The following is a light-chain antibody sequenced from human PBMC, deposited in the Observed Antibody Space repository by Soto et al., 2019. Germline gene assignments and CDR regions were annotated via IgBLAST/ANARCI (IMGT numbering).Light chain of an antibody. J-gene: IGKJ1*01. CDR2: AAS. CDR3: QQYADWPKT. Sequence: SASTLSFYTGERATLSCRASQSVSDRVVWYQQKSGQAPSLLIYAASTRAAGVPARFSGSGSGTEFTLTISSLQSEDFEVYFCQQYADWPKTFGQGNKV. CDR1: QSVSDR. V-gene: IGKV3-15*01.